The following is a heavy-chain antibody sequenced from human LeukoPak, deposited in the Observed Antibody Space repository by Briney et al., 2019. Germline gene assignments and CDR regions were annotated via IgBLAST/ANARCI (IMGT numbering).Heavy chain of an antibody. V-gene: IGHV1-69*05. CDR2: IIPIFGTA. CDR1: GYTFTSYG. J-gene: IGHJ6*03. D-gene: IGHD3-22*01. CDR3: ARGLSDSSGYYSDYYYYYYMDV. Sequence: GASVKVSCKASGYTFTSYGISWVRQAPGQGLEWMGGIIPIFGTANYAQKFQGRVTITTDESTSTAYMELSSLRSEDTAVYYCARGLSDSSGYYSDYYYYYYMDVWGKGTTVTVSS.